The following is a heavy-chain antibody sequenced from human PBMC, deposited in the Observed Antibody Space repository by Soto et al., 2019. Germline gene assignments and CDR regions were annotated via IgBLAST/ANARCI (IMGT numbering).Heavy chain of an antibody. J-gene: IGHJ4*02. V-gene: IGHV3-30-3*01. CDR3: ARGAYSRGWFGLTGGNYFDY. D-gene: IGHD6-19*01. Sequence: QVQLVESGGGVVQPGRSLRLSCAASGFTFSSYAMHWVRQAPGKGLEWVAVISYDGSNKYYADSVKGRFTISRDNSKNTLYLQMNRLRAEDTAVYYCARGAYSRGWFGLTGGNYFDYWGQGNLVTVSS. CDR1: GFTFSSYA. CDR2: ISYDGSNK.